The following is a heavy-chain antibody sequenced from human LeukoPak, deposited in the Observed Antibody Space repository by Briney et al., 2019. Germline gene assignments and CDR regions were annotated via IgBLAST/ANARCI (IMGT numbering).Heavy chain of an antibody. J-gene: IGHJ5*02. V-gene: IGHV1-2*02. D-gene: IGHD2-15*01. CDR1: VYTFTGYY. Sequence: ASVTVSCMASVYTFTGYYMHWVRQAPGQGLAWMGWINPNSGGTNYAQKFQGRVTMTRDTSISTAYMELSRLRSDDTAVYYCARKLGVVVAATGVHWFDPWGQGTLVTVSS. CDR3: ARKLGVVVAATGVHWFDP. CDR2: INPNSGGT.